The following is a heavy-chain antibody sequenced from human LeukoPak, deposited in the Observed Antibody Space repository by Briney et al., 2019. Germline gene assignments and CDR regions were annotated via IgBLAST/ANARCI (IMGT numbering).Heavy chain of an antibody. V-gene: IGHV4-30-2*01. CDR3: ASADYDFWSGRPSAFDY. J-gene: IGHJ4*02. CDR1: GGSISSGGYS. Sequence: SETLSLTCAVSGGSISSGGYSWSWIRQPPGKGLEWIGYIYHSGSTYYNPSLKSRVTISVDRSKNQFSLKLSSVTAADTAVYYCASADYDFWSGRPSAFDYWGQGTLVTVSS. D-gene: IGHD3-3*01. CDR2: IYHSGST.